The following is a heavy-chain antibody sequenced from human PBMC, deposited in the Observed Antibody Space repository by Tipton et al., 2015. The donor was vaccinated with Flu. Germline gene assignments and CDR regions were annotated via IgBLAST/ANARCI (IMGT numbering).Heavy chain of an antibody. Sequence: TLSLTCTVSGGSVTSGSYYWTWIRQPPGKGLEWIGCIYYSGDTNYNPSLQSRVTISLDTSEKEFSLKLSSVTAADTAIYYCARGATPMILNWFDPWGQGTLVTVSS. CDR1: GGSVTSGSYY. D-gene: IGHD3-22*01. J-gene: IGHJ5*02. CDR2: IYYSGDT. CDR3: ARGATPMILNWFDP. V-gene: IGHV4-61*01.